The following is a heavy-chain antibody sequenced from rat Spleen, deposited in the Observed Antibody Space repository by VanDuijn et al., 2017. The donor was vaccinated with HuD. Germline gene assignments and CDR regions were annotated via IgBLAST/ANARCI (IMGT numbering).Heavy chain of an antibody. CDR2: ITNTGGST. J-gene: IGHJ4*01. CDR3: ARQRPRDIYYYDGSYLDA. CDR1: GFTFNNYW. Sequence: EVQLVESGGGLVQPGRSLKLSCVASGFTFNNYWMTWIRQAPGKGLDWIASITNTGGSTYYPDSVKGRFTVSRDNAKSTLYLQMNSLRSEDTATYYCARQRPRDIYYYDGSYLDAWGQGASVTVSS. V-gene: IGHV5-31*01. D-gene: IGHD1-12*02.